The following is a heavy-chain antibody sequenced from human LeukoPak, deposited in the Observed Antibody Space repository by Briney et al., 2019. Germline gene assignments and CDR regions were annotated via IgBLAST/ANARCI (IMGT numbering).Heavy chain of an antibody. D-gene: IGHD6-13*01. CDR2: IWYDGSSK. Sequence: GGSLRLSCAASGFSFSAYGVHWVRQAPGKGLEWVAVIWYDGSSKDYADSVKGRFTFSRDNSKNTLYLQMNSLTVEDTAVYYCARSQSRSLIDYWGQGTLVTVSS. CDR3: ARSQSRSLIDY. J-gene: IGHJ4*02. V-gene: IGHV3-33*01. CDR1: GFSFSAYG.